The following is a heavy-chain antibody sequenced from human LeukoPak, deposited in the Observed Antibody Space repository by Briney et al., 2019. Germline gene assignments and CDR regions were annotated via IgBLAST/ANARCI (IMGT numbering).Heavy chain of an antibody. CDR3: ARDSLEVYSMRSYYDGMDV. CDR1: GGSFSGYQ. Sequence: SETLSLTCGVYGGSFSGYQWSWIRQPPGKGLEWIGEINHSGSTNYNPSLKSRVTISVDTSKNQFPLKLTSVTAADTAVYYCARDSLEVYSMRSYYDGMDVWGQGTTVTVSS. D-gene: IGHD1-26*01. CDR2: INHSGST. J-gene: IGHJ6*02. V-gene: IGHV4-34*01.